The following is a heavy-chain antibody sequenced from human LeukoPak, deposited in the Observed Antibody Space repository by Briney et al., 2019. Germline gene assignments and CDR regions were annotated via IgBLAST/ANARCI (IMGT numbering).Heavy chain of an antibody. D-gene: IGHD2-15*01. CDR2: ISGSGGST. J-gene: IGHJ4*02. CDR3: AKDYFGVVVMVGFDY. CDR1: GFTFSSYA. V-gene: IGHV3-23*01. Sequence: GGSLRLSCAACGFTFSSYAMSWVRQAPGKGLEWVSAISGSGGSTYYADPVKGRFTISRDNSKNTLYLQMNSLRAEDTAVYYCAKDYFGVVVMVGFDYWGQGTLVTVSS.